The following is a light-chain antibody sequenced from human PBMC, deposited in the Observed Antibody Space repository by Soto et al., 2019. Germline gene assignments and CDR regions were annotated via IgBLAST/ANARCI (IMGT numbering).Light chain of an antibody. CDR1: RTDVDGYDY. J-gene: IGLJ1*01. CDR3: TSCTSSTPFSV. V-gene: IGLV2-14*03. Sequence: QSVLTQPASVSGSPGQSIAISCTGVRTDVDGYDYVSWYQQHPGQAPQLIIYDVYNRPSGVSHHFSGSKSGDTASLTISGLQAEDQADYDCTSCTSSTPFSVFRAGTKVT. CDR2: DVY.